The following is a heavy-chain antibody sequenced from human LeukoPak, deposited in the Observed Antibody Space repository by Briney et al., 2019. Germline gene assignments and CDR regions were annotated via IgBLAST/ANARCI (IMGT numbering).Heavy chain of an antibody. CDR2: ISGSGGST. Sequence: GGSLRLSCAASGFTFSSYGMIWVRQAPGKGLEWVSAISGSGGSTYYADSVKGRFTISRDNSKNTLYLQMNSLRAEDTAVYYCAKAPIAAAAYYFDYWGQGTLVTVSS. CDR3: AKAPIAAAAYYFDY. V-gene: IGHV3-23*01. J-gene: IGHJ4*02. D-gene: IGHD6-13*01. CDR1: GFTFSSYG.